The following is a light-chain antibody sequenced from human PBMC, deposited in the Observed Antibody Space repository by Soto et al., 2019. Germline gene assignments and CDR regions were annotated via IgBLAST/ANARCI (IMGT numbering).Light chain of an antibody. Sequence: DIQITESPSSLSASVGDSVTITCRASQSISNYVNWYQHKLGKAPTLLIYAASVLQSGAPSRFSGSGSGTDFTLTTTSLHAEDFAIYYCHQTYSFPPTFGLGTKLDIQ. CDR2: AAS. V-gene: IGKV1-39*01. CDR1: QSISNY. J-gene: IGKJ2*01. CDR3: HQTYSFPPT.